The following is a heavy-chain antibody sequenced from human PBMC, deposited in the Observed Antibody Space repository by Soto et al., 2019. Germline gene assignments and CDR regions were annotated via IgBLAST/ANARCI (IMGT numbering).Heavy chain of an antibody. J-gene: IGHJ4*02. CDR1: GFTFSSYA. CDR3: AKPLQVY. V-gene: IGHV3-23*01. CDR2: LSGSGVSA. Sequence: PGESLRLSCAASGFTFSSYAMTWVRQAPGKGLEYVSTLSGSGVSAYYADSVKGRFTISRDNSKNTLYLQMNSLRAEDTAIYYCAKPLQVYWGQGTLVTVSS.